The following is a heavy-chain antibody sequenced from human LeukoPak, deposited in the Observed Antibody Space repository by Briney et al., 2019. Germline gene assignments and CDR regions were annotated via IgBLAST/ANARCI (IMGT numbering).Heavy chain of an antibody. Sequence: SETLSLTCGVSGGSITRTNWWSWVRQPPGKGLEWIGEVNLQGSTNYNPSLMGRVAISVDTSENHISLQLTSVTAADTAVYYCAREGGPYRPLDYSGQGTLVTVSS. J-gene: IGHJ4*02. CDR3: AREGGPYRPLDY. CDR2: VNLQGST. V-gene: IGHV4-4*02. CDR1: GGSITRTNW.